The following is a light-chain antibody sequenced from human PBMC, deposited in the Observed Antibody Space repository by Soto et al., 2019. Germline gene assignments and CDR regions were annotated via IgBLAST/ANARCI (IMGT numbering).Light chain of an antibody. CDR3: QQYNNRPWT. CDR1: QSVSSK. Sequence: EILVTHSPATLSVSPGDISSFPCGASQSVSSKLAWYQQKPGKAHRLLIYGASTRATGIPARFSGSGSGTEFTLPISRLQSEAFAVYYCQQYNNRPWTFGQGTKVDIK. J-gene: IGKJ1*01. V-gene: IGKV3-15*01. CDR2: GAS.